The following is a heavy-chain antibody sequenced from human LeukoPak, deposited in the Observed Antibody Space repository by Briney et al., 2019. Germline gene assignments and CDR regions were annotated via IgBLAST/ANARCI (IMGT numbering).Heavy chain of an antibody. D-gene: IGHD3-9*01. J-gene: IGHJ4*02. Sequence: GASVKVSCKASGYTFTGYYMHWVRQAPGQGLEWMGWINPNSGGTNYAQKFQGWVTVTRDTSISTAYMELSRLRSDDTAVYYCARGDDILTGYLYYFDYWGQGTPVTVSS. CDR1: GYTFTGYY. CDR2: INPNSGGT. CDR3: ARGDDILTGYLYYFDY. V-gene: IGHV1-2*04.